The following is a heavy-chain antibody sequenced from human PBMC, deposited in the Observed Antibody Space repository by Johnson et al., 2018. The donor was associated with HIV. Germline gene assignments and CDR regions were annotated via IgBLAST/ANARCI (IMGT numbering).Heavy chain of an antibody. V-gene: IGHV3-30*04. CDR3: ARTKGSYQVWDAFDI. D-gene: IGHD1-26*01. CDR1: GFTFSSYA. J-gene: IGHJ3*02. CDR2: ISYDGSNK. Sequence: VQLVESGGGLVQPGGSLRLSCAASGFTFSSYAMHWVRQAPGKGLEWVAVISYDGSNKYYADSVKGRFTISRDNSKNTLYLQMNSLRAEDTAVYYCARTKGSYQVWDAFDIWGQGTMVTVSS.